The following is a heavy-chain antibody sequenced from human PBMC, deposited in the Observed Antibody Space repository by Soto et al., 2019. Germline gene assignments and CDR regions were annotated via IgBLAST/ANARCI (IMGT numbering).Heavy chain of an antibody. J-gene: IGHJ6*02. D-gene: IGHD3-16*02. CDR2: INPSGGST. CDR1: GYSFTSHY. CDR3: ARVSRGPINNYGMDV. V-gene: IGHV1-46*03. Sequence: GASVKVSCKAIGYSFTSHYMHWVRQAPGQGLEWMGIINPSGGSTSYAQKFQGRVTMTRDTSTSTVYMELSSLRSEDTAVYYCARVSRGPINNYGMDVWGQGTTVTVSS.